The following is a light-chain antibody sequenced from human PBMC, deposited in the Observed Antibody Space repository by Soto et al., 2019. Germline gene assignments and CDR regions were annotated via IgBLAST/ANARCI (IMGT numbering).Light chain of an antibody. V-gene: IGLV3-21*02. J-gene: IGLJ2*01. Sequence: SDELTQPPSVSVAPGQTARITCGGNNIGTKSVHWYQQKPGQAPVLFVYDDADRPSGFPERFSGSNSGNTATLTISRVEAGDEADYYCQVWDSSTDHLVFGGGTKLTVL. CDR3: QVWDSSTDHLV. CDR1: NIGTKS. CDR2: DDA.